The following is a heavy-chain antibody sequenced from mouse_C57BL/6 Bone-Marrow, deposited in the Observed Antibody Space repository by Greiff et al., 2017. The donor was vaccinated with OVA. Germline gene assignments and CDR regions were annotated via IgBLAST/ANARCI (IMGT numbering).Heavy chain of an antibody. V-gene: IGHV1-7*01. CDR1: GYTFTSYW. D-gene: IGHD1-1*01. CDR2: INPSSGYT. CDR3: ATYYGSSPFDY. Sequence: VQLQQSGAELAKPGASVKLSCKASGYTFTSYWLHWVKQRPGQGLEWIGYINPSSGYTKYNQKFKDKATLTASKSSSTAYMQLSILTYEDSAVYYGATYYGSSPFDYWGQGTTLTVSS. J-gene: IGHJ2*01.